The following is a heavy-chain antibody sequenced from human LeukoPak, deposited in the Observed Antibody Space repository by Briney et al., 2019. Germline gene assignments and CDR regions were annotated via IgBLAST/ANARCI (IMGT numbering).Heavy chain of an antibody. CDR1: GGSISSSSYY. V-gene: IGHV4-39*07. CDR2: IYYSGST. D-gene: IGHD3-22*01. Sequence: SETLSLTCTLAGGSISSSSYYWGWVRQPPGKGLEWIGSIYYSGSTYYNPSLKSRVTISVDMSKNQFSLKLSSVTAADTAVYYCARDSGNYYDSSGYLVYWGQGTLVTVSS. J-gene: IGHJ4*02. CDR3: ARDSGNYYDSSGYLVY.